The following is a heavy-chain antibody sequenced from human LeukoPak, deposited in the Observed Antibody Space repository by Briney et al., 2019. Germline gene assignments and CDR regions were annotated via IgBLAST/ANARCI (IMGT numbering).Heavy chain of an antibody. V-gene: IGHV3-30*03. Sequence: PGGSLRLSCAASGFTFSTYGMHWVRQAPGKGLEWVAMISHGGSDKYYADSVKGRFTISRDNSKNTLYLQMNSLRVEDTAVYYCARGQMVTMDYWGQGTLVTVSS. J-gene: IGHJ4*02. CDR2: ISHGGSDK. D-gene: IGHD5-24*01. CDR1: GFTFSTYG. CDR3: ARGQMVTMDY.